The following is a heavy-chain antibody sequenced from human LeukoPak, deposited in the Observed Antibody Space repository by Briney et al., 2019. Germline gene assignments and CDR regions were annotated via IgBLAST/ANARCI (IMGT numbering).Heavy chain of an antibody. CDR1: GFTFSTYA. Sequence: GGSLRLSCVASGFTFSTYAMHWVRQAPGKGLEWLTLIGHDGSNKYYADSVKGRFTISRDNAKNTLYLQMNSLRPEDAAVFYCAKALFAGRHRQGDFDYWGQGILVTVSS. V-gene: IGHV3-30*02. J-gene: IGHJ4*02. CDR2: IGHDGSNK. CDR3: AKALFAGRHRQGDFDY. D-gene: IGHD3-3*01.